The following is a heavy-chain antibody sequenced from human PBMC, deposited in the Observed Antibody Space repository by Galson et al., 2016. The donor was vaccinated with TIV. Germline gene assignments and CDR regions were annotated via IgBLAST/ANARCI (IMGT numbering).Heavy chain of an antibody. D-gene: IGHD3-9*01. Sequence: SVKVSCKASGYTFTRYYMHWVRQAPGKGLEWMGGFDPENDRAIYEQRFKGRVTMTDDTSTDTSSLELRRLRSDATAVYFCAPARLGIFNYFDSWGQGTLVTVSS. V-gene: IGHV1-24*01. CDR1: GYTFTRYY. CDR3: APARLGIFNYFDS. CDR2: FDPENDRA. J-gene: IGHJ4*02.